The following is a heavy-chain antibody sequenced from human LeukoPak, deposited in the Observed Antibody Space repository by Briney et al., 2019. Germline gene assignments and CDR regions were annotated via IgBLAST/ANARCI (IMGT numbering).Heavy chain of an antibody. D-gene: IGHD3-10*01. V-gene: IGHV4-59*12. CDR2: IFYSGNT. CDR3: ARGTYYYGSGSYFV. CDR1: GDSISRYY. Sequence: SETLSLTCTVSGDSISRYYWSWIRQPPGKGLEWIGHIFYSGNTNYNPSLKSRVTILVDTSKNQFSLKLSSVTAADTAVYYCARGTYYYGSGSYFVWGQGTLVTVSS. J-gene: IGHJ4*02.